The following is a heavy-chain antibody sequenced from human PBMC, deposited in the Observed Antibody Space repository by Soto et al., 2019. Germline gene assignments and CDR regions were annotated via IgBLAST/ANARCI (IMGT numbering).Heavy chain of an antibody. V-gene: IGHV1-2*02. CDR3: ARVTPRVVAAARYNWFDP. J-gene: IGHJ5*02. D-gene: IGHD3-3*01. CDR2: INPNSGGT. CDR1: GYTFTGYY. Sequence: QVQLVQSGAEVKKPGASVKVSCKASGYTFTGYYMHWVRQAPGQGLEWMGWINPNSGGTNYAQKFQGRVTMTRDTSISTADIELSRLRSDDTAAYYCARVTPRVVAAARYNWFDPWGQGTLVTVSS.